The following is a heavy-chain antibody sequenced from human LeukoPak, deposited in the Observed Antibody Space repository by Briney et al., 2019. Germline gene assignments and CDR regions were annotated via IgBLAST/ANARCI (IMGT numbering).Heavy chain of an antibody. CDR1: GFTXDDYG. J-gene: IGHJ4*02. CDR2: INWNGGST. CDR3: AXGGIYYGAAFDF. D-gene: IGHD1-26*01. Sequence: SGFTXDDYGMSWVRHAPGKGLEWVSGINWNGGSTGYADSVKGRFTISRDNAKNSLYLQMNSLRAEDTALYYCAXGGIYYGAAFDFWGQGTLVTVSS. V-gene: IGHV3-20*03.